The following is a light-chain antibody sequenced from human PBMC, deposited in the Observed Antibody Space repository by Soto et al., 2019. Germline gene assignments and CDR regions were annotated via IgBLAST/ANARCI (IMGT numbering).Light chain of an antibody. CDR1: GSNIGAGYD. Sequence: QSVLTQPPSVSGAPGQMVTISCTGSGSNIGAGYDVHWYQQLPGTAPKLLIYGNSNRPSGVPDRFSGSKSGTSASLAITGLQAEDEADYYCQSYDTSLSAVFGTGTKLTVL. J-gene: IGLJ1*01. CDR3: QSYDTSLSAV. V-gene: IGLV1-40*01. CDR2: GNS.